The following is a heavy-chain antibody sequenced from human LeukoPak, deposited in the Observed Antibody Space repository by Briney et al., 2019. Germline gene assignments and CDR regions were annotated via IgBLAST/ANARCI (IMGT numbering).Heavy chain of an antibody. J-gene: IGHJ5*02. D-gene: IGHD2-8*01. Sequence: GGSLRLSCVVSGFTFSTNGMSWVRQAPGKGLEWVSGLSGSGSSVYYADSVRGRLTISRDNSRNTQYLQLDSLRADDTAVYYCAKGLNWFDPWGQGTPVIVSS. V-gene: IGHV3-23*01. CDR3: AKGLNWFDP. CDR1: GFTFSTNG. CDR2: LSGSGSSV.